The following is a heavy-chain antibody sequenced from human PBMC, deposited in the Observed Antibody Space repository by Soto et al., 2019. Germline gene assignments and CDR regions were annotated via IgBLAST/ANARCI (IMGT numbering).Heavy chain of an antibody. J-gene: IGHJ6*02. CDR3: AASIFYYGMDV. Sequence: PGESLKISCKGSGYTFTNYWIGWVHRMPGKGLEWMGIIYPGDSDTKYNPSFQGQVTISADKSITTTYLRWTSLKASDTAIYYCAASIFYYGMDVWGQGTTVTVSS. CDR1: GYTFTNYW. V-gene: IGHV5-51*07. CDR2: IYPGDSDT.